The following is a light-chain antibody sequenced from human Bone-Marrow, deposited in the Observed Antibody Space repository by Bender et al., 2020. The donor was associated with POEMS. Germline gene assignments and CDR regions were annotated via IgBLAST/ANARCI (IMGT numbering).Light chain of an antibody. Sequence: ALTQAASVSGSPGQSITISCTGTSSDVGGYNYVSWYQHHPGKAPKLMIYDVTNRPSGVSDRFSGSKSGNTASLTISGLQTEDEAAYYGRSYTRRSTLVVFGGGTKLTVL. V-gene: IGLV2-14*03. CDR1: SSDVGGYNY. J-gene: IGLJ2*01. CDR3: RSYTRRSTLVV. CDR2: DVT.